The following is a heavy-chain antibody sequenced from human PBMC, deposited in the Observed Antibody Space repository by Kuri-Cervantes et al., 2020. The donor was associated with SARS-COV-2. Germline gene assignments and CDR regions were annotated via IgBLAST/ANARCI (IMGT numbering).Heavy chain of an antibody. CDR2: ISSSSSYI. V-gene: IGHV3-21*01. D-gene: IGHD3-3*01. CDR1: GFTFSSYS. CDR3: ARDSDFWSGYYTGIVAFDI. Sequence: GGSLRLCCAASGFTFSSYSMNWVRRAPGKGLEWVSSISSSSSYIYYADSVKGRFTISRDNVKNSLYLQMNSLRDEDTAVYYCARDSDFWSGYYTGIVAFDIWGQGTMVTVSS. J-gene: IGHJ3*02.